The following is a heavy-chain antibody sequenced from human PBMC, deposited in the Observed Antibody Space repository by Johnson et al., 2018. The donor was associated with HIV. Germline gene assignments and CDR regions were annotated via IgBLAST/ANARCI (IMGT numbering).Heavy chain of an antibody. J-gene: IGHJ3*02. Sequence: VQLVESGGGVVQPGGSLRLSCAASGFTFSSYWMHWVRQAPGKGLVWVSRINIDYADSVKGRFTISRDNAKNSLYLQMNSLRPDDTALYYCAKLWDLREGTFDIWGQGTMVTVSS. D-gene: IGHD1-26*01. CDR2: INID. V-gene: IGHV3-74*02. CDR1: GFTFSSYW. CDR3: AKLWDLREGTFDI.